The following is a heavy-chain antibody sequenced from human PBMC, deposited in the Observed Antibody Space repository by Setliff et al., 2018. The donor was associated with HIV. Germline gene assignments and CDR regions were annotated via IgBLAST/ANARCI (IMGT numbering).Heavy chain of an antibody. Sequence: ETLSLTCTVSGFSLSNARMGVSWIRQPPGKALEWLAHIFSNDEKSYSTSLKSRLTISKDTSKSQVVLTMTNMDPVDTATYYCARIRDYYYMDVWGKGTTVTVSS. V-gene: IGHV2-26*02. CDR1: GFSLSNARMG. CDR2: IFSNDEK. CDR3: ARIRDYYYMDV. J-gene: IGHJ6*03.